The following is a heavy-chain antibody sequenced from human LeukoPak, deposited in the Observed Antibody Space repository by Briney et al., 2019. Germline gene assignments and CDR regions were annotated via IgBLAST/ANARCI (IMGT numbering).Heavy chain of an antibody. CDR2: FHHSGHT. J-gene: IGHJ4*02. CDR3: ARLGFTMILVATT. CDR1: GDSFNSSPYY. V-gene: IGHV4-39*01. D-gene: IGHD3-22*01. Sequence: PSETLSLTCTVSGDSFNSSPYYWGWIRQPPGKGLEWLGSFHHSGHTYYNPSLNSRLTISVDTSKNHLSLKLNSVTATDTAVYYCARLGFTMILVATTWGQGTLVTVSS.